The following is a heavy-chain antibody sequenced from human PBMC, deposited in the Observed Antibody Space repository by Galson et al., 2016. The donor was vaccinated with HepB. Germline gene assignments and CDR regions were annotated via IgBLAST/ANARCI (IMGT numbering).Heavy chain of an antibody. CDR3: VRGVYGDHGWFDY. D-gene: IGHD4-17*01. CDR2: IYSGGTT. Sequence: SLRLSCAASGFTVINNYMTWVRQAPGKGLEYVSVIYSGGTTYYADSVKGRFTISRDNSQNSLFLQMNTLRAEDTAVYFCVRGVYGDHGWFDYWGQGTLVTVSS. CDR1: GFTVINNY. V-gene: IGHV3-66*02. J-gene: IGHJ4*02.